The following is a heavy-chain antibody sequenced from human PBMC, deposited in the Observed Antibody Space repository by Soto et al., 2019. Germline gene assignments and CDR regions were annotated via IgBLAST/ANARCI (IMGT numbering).Heavy chain of an antibody. D-gene: IGHD6-13*01. CDR1: GFTFSSHA. V-gene: IGHV3-23*01. Sequence: EVQLLESGGGLVQPGGSLRLSCTASGFTFSSHAMTWVRQAPGKGLEWVSGLSDSGGSTYYADSVKGRFTISRDNCKNTLYLQMNALRAEVTAVSYCANVPSSWYAGFFDLWGQGTLVTVSS. J-gene: IGHJ4*02. CDR2: LSDSGGST. CDR3: ANVPSSWYAGFFDL.